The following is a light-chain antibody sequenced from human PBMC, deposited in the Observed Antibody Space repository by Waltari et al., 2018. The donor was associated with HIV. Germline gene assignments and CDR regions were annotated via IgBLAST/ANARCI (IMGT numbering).Light chain of an antibody. CDR3: GTWDSNLGTGV. Sequence: QSVLTQPPSVSAAPGQRVTISCSGSFPNVGNNYISWYQQFPGTAPKLHIYENNKRPSGIPDRFSGSKSATSATLGISGLQTGDEADYYCGTWDSNLGTGVFGGGTKVTVL. J-gene: IGLJ3*02. V-gene: IGLV1-51*01. CDR1: FPNVGNNY. CDR2: ENN.